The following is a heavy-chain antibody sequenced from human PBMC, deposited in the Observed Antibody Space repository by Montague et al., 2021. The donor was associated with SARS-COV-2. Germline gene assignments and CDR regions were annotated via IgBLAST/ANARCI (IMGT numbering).Heavy chain of an antibody. V-gene: IGHV3-23*01. CDR1: GFSFSDYA. CDR3: AKDSLAAAGTVDY. CDR2: INGYGGST. Sequence: SLRLSCAASGFSFSDYAMNWVRQAPGKGLEWVSSINGYGGSTKYADSVKGRFTISRDNSKNTLYLQMNSLRAEDTAVYYCAKDSLAAAGTVDYWGQGTLVTVSS. J-gene: IGHJ4*02. D-gene: IGHD6-13*01.